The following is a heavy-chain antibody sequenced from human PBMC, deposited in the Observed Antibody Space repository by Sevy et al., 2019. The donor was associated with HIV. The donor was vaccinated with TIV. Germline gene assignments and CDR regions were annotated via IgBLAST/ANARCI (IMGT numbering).Heavy chain of an antibody. V-gene: IGHV3-21*01. CDR3: TRASLLGYCSTTSCYYAFDI. Sequence: GGSLRLSCNASGITFSTSVMNWVRQSPDRGLEWVSSISGDTYYTHYADSMRGRFIVSRDNAKNSLFLEMYSLTVEDTAVYYCTRASLLGYCSTTSCYYAFDIWGPGTVVTVSS. D-gene: IGHD2-2*01. CDR2: ISGDTYYT. CDR1: GITFSTSV. J-gene: IGHJ3*02.